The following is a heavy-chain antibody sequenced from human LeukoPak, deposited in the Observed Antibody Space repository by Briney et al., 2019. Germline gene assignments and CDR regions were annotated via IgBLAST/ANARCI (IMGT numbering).Heavy chain of an antibody. V-gene: IGHV3-30*02. CDR2: IRFDGSNK. D-gene: IGHD1-26*01. CDR3: ARDHGSYYVMYYFDY. Sequence: GGSLRLSCAASGFTFSSYGMHWVRQAPGKGLEWVAFIRFDGSNKYYADSVKGRFTISRDNSKLYLQMNGLRAEDTAVYYCARDHGSYYVMYYFDYWGQGTLVTVSS. J-gene: IGHJ4*02. CDR1: GFTFSSYG.